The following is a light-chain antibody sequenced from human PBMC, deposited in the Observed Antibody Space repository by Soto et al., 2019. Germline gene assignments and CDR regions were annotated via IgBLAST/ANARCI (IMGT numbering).Light chain of an antibody. J-gene: IGKJ4*01. CDR2: GAS. CDR3: QQYLSWPLT. V-gene: IGKV3-15*01. CDR1: QNVNNN. Sequence: EIVMTQSPASLSVSPGERATLSRRASQNVNNNLAWCQQKPGQAPRLLIHGASTRASGIPGTFSGSGSGTEFTLTISSLQSEDFAVYYCQQYLSWPLTFGGGTKV.